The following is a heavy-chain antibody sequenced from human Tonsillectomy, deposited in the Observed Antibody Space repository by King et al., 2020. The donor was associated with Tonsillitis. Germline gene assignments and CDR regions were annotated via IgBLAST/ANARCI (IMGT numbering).Heavy chain of an antibody. CDR3: AKDTKVYYYGMDV. J-gene: IGHJ6*02. V-gene: IGHV1-24*01. Sequence: QLVQSGAEVKKPGTSVMVSCKVSGYTLTAISMHWVRQTPGKGLEWIGGYDPENGKTIYAQRFQGRVTMTEDTSTDTAYMELSSLRSEDTAVYYCAKDTKVYYYGMDVWGQGTTVIVSS. CDR1: GYTLTAIS. CDR2: YDPENGKT.